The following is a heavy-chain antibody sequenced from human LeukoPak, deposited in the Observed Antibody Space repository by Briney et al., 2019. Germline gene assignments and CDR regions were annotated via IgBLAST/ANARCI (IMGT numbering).Heavy chain of an antibody. CDR1: GFTFAYRY. D-gene: IGHD3-16*01. Sequence: ASVKVSCKASGFTFAYRYLHWVRQAPGQAFEWMGWITPFNGNTNYAPKFQDRVTITRDRSMSAAYMELRSLRSEDTATYYCAIKGEDDGGPAWFDPWGQGTLVTVSS. J-gene: IGHJ5*02. CDR2: ITPFNGNT. CDR3: AIKGEDDGGPAWFDP. V-gene: IGHV1-45*02.